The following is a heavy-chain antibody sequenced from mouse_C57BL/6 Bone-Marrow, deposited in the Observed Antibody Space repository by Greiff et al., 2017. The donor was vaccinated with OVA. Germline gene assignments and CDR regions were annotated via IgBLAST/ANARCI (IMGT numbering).Heavy chain of an antibody. D-gene: IGHD1-1*01. CDR3: ARDENCGSSYGTWFAY. CDR1: GFTFSSYA. Sequence: DVMLVESGGGLVKPGGSLKLSCAASGFTFSSYAMSWVRQTPEKRLEWVATISDGGSYTYYPDNVKGRFTLSRDNAKNTLYLTRSHHKSKDTAMYYCARDENCGSSYGTWFAYWGQGTMVTVSA. CDR2: ISDGGSYT. V-gene: IGHV5-4*01. J-gene: IGHJ3*01.